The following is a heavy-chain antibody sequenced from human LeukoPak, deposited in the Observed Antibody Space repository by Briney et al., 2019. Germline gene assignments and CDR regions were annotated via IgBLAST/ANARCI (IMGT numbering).Heavy chain of an antibody. CDR3: AKDRYYDSSGYPYYYYYGMDV. CDR1: GFTFSSYG. V-gene: IGHV3-30*18. J-gene: IGHJ6*02. Sequence: PGGSLRLSCAASGFTFSSYGMHWVRQAPGKGLEWVAVISYDGSNKYYADSVKGRFTISRDNSKNTLYLQMNSLRAEDTAVYYCAKDRYYDSSGYPYYYYYGMDVWGQGTTVTVSS. CDR2: ISYDGSNK. D-gene: IGHD3-22*01.